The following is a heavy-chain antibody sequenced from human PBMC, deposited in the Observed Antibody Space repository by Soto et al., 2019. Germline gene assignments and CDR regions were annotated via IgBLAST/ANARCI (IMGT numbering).Heavy chain of an antibody. D-gene: IGHD3-10*01. V-gene: IGHV4-59*11. CDR2: GST. CDR1: GDSISSHY. J-gene: IGHJ4*02. CDR3: ARVSTSASGSYYTLDY. Sequence: SETLSLTCTVSGDSISSHYWSWIRQPPGKGLEWIGFGSTKYNPSLKGRIRISVDTSKNQFSLNLTSATAADTAVYYCARVSTSASGSYYTLDYWGQGTLVTVSS.